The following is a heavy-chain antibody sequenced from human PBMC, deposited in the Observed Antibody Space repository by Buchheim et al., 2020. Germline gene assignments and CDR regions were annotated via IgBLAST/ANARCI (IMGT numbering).Heavy chain of an antibody. CDR2: ISYDGSNK. Sequence: QVQLVESGGGVVQPGRSLRLSCAASGFTFSSYGMHWVRQAPGKRLEWVAVISYDGSNKYYADSVKGRFTISRDNSKNTLYLQMNSLRAEDTAVYYCAKQYYYDSSGYYSLFDYWGQGTL. CDR1: GFTFSSYG. CDR3: AKQYYYDSSGYYSLFDY. D-gene: IGHD3-22*01. J-gene: IGHJ4*02. V-gene: IGHV3-30*18.